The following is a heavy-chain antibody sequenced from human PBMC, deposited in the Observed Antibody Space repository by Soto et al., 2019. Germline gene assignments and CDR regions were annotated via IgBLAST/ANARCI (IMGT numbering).Heavy chain of an antibody. D-gene: IGHD3-3*01. CDR3: ARTPPGYYDFWSGYRGDYYGMDV. Sequence: SETLSLTCAVYGGSFSGYYWSWIRQPPGKGLEWIGEINHSGSTNYNPSLKSRVTISVDTSKNQFSLKLSSVTAADTAVYYCARTPPGYYDFWSGYRGDYYGMDVWGQGTTVTVS. CDR2: INHSGST. CDR1: GGSFSGYY. V-gene: IGHV4-34*01. J-gene: IGHJ6*02.